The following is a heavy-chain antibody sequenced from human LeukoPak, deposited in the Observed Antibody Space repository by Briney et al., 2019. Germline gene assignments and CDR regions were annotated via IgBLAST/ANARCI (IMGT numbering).Heavy chain of an antibody. J-gene: IGHJ6*02. CDR1: GFTFSSYA. CDR2: ISGSGGST. Sequence: PGGSLRLSCAASGFTFSSYAMSWVRQAPGKGLEWVSAISGSGGSTYYADSVKGRFTISRDNSKNTLYLQMNSLRAEDTAVYYCAKDGAVAWGFGGLLYAVYYYYYGMDVWGQGTTVTVSS. CDR3: AKDGAVAWGFGGLLYAVYYYYYGMDV. V-gene: IGHV3-23*01. D-gene: IGHD3-10*01.